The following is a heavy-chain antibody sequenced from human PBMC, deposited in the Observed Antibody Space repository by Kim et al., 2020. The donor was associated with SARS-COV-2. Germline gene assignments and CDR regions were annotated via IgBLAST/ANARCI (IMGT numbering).Heavy chain of an antibody. CDR1: GYSFTSYW. CDR3: ARGNNLRYFDWLFLNWFDP. CDR2: IYPGDSDT. D-gene: IGHD3-9*01. V-gene: IGHV5-51*01. Sequence: GESLKMSCKGSGYSFTSYWIGWVRQMPGKGLEWMGIIYPGDSDTRYSPSFQGQVTISADKSISTAYLQWSSLKASDTAMYYCARGNNLRYFDWLFLNWFDPWGQGTLVTVSS. J-gene: IGHJ5*02.